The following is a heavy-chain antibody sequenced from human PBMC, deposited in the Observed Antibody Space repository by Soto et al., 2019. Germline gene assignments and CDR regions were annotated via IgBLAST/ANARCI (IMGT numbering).Heavy chain of an antibody. CDR2: IYDSGST. D-gene: IGHD5-18*01. CDR1: GGFISSYY. Sequence: PSEILSLTCTVSGGFISSYYWSWIRQPPGKGLEWIGYIYDSGSTKYNPSLKSRVTISVDTSKNQFSLKLSSVTAADTAVYYCARDEYSYGFFDYWGQGTLVTVSS. V-gene: IGHV4-59*01. CDR3: ARDEYSYGFFDY. J-gene: IGHJ4*02.